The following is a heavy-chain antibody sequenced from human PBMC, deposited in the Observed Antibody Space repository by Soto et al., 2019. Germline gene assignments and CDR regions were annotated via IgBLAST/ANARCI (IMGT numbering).Heavy chain of an antibody. CDR2: IYYSGST. CDR1: GGSISSYY. Sequence: QVQLQESGPGLVKPSETLSLTCTVSGGSISSYYWSWIRQPPGKGLEWIGYIYYSGSTNYNPSLKSRVTISVDTSKNLFSLKLSSLTAADTAVYYCARRYGYSFDYWGQGTLVTVSS. CDR3: ARRYGYSFDY. D-gene: IGHD1-1*01. V-gene: IGHV4-59*08. J-gene: IGHJ4*02.